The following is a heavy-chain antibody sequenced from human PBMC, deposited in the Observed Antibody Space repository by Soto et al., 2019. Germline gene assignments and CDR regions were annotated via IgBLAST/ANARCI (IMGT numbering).Heavy chain of an antibody. J-gene: IGHJ4*02. V-gene: IGHV2-26*01. Sequence: ESGPNAGEPTETLTLTCTVSGFSLSNPRMGVSWIRQPPGKALEWLAHIFSNDEKSYSTSLKSRLTISRDTSKSQVVLTMTNMDPVDTATYYCARIQRISMIVVSKPYFDYWGQGALVTVSS. CDR3: ARIQRISMIVVSKPYFDY. CDR1: GFSLSNPRMG. D-gene: IGHD3-22*01. CDR2: IFSNDEK.